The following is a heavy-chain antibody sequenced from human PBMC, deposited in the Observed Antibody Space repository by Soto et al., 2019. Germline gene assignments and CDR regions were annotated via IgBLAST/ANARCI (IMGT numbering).Heavy chain of an antibody. Sequence: QVQLVQSRAEVKKPGASVKVSCKASGYTFTNYRISWVRQAPGQGLEWMGWISAYNGNTKYAQTLQGRVTMTTDTSTSTDYMELRSLRSDDTAVYYCARDSPPVDYWGQGTLVTVSS. CDR2: ISAYNGNT. J-gene: IGHJ4*02. CDR1: GYTFTNYR. V-gene: IGHV1-18*01. CDR3: ARDSPPVDY.